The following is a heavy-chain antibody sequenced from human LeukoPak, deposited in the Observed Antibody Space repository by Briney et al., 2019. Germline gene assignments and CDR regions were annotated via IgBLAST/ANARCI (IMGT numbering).Heavy chain of an antibody. J-gene: IGHJ4*02. CDR2: INAGNGDT. Sequence: ASVKVSCKASGYTFSNYAIHWVRQAPGQGLEWMGWINAGNGDTKYSQNLQGRVTMTRDTSTSTVYMELSSLRSEDTAVYYCARDRGDDYNLGPFDFWGQGTPVTVSS. CDR3: ARDRGDDYNLGPFDF. CDR1: GYTFSNYA. V-gene: IGHV1-3*01. D-gene: IGHD5-24*01.